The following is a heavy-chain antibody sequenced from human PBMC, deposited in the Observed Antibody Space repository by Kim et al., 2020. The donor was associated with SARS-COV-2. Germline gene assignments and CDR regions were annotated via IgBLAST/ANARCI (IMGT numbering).Heavy chain of an antibody. CDR3: TTEVGATTGYYYGMDV. V-gene: IGHV3-15*01. J-gene: IGHJ6*02. D-gene: IGHD1-26*01. CDR1: GFTFSNAW. CDR2: IKSKTDGGTT. Sequence: GGSLRLSCAASGFTFSNAWMSWVRQAPGKGLEWVGRIKSKTDGGTTDYAAPVKGRFTISRDDSKNTLYLQMNSLKTEDTAVYYCTTEVGATTGYYYGMDVWGQGTTVTVSS.